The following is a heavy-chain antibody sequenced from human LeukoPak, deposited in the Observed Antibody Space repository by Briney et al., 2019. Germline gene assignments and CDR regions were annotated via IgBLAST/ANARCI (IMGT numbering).Heavy chain of an antibody. D-gene: IGHD3-16*01. V-gene: IGHV4-39*01. J-gene: IGHJ4*02. Sequence: SETLSLTCTVSGGSISSSGYYWGWIRQPPGKGLEWIGTIYYNGDTYYNPSLKSRVTISIDTSENQFSLRLRSVTAAETAVYYCARHPAGGMQGAIDYWGPGTLVTVSS. CDR2: IYYNGDT. CDR1: GGSISSSGYY. CDR3: ARHPAGGMQGAIDY.